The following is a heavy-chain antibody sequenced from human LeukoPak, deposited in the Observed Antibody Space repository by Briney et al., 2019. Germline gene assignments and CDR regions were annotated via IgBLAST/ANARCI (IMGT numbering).Heavy chain of an antibody. D-gene: IGHD1-1*01. CDR1: GFTFSSSA. J-gene: IGHJ4*02. CDR3: VKRTGLYFDY. Sequence: PGGSLRLSCSASGFTFSSSAIHWVRQAPGKGLEYVSGISSNGGSTYNADSVKGRFTISRDKSKNTVYLQMSSLRPEDTALYYCVKRTGLYFDYWGQGTLVTVSS. CDR2: ISSNGGST. V-gene: IGHV3-64D*09.